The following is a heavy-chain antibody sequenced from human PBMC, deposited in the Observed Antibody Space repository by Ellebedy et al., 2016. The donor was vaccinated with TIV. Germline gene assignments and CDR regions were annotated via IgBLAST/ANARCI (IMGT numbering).Heavy chain of an antibody. Sequence: GGSLRLXCAASGFTFSSFAMHWVRQAPGRGLEWVAVISYDGSSKNYADSVKGRFTVSRDNSKNTLYLQMNSLRAEDTAVYYCASGSSGFYFDYWGQGTLVTVSS. D-gene: IGHD3-22*01. CDR3: ASGSSGFYFDY. CDR2: ISYDGSSK. J-gene: IGHJ4*02. V-gene: IGHV3-30-3*01. CDR1: GFTFSSFA.